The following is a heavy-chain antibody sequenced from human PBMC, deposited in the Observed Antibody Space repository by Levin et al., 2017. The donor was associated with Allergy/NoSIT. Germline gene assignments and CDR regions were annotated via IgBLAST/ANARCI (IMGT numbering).Heavy chain of an antibody. CDR3: ARSRMARENDVFDI. J-gene: IGHJ3*02. CDR1: GYNFGSYW. D-gene: IGHD1-26*01. Sequence: KRGESLKISCQAFGYNFGSYWIGWVRHLPGKDLEWMGVIYPGDSDTKYSPSFQGQVTISADKSITTAYLHWGSLKASDSAIFYCARSRMARENDVFDIWGQGTMVTVSS. CDR2: IYPGDSDT. V-gene: IGHV5-51*01.